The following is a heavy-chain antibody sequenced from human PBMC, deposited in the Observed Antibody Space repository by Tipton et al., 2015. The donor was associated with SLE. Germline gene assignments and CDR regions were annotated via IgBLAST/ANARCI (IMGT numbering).Heavy chain of an antibody. CDR3: ARLSPLWFGEYTEY. J-gene: IGHJ4*02. V-gene: IGHV4-39*01. D-gene: IGHD3-10*01. Sequence: TLSLTCTVSGDPITSSSYYWGWIRQPPGKGLEWIGSIYYSANTYYNPSLKSRVTISVDTSRNQFSLKLRSVTATDTAVYYCARLSPLWFGEYTEYWGQGTLVTVTS. CDR1: GDPITSSSYY. CDR2: IYYSANT.